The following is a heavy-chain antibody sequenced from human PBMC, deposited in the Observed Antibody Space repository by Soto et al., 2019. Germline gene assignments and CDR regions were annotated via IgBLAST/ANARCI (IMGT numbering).Heavy chain of an antibody. CDR1: GFTFRNYG. Sequence: GGSLRLSCAASGFTFRNYGMNWVRQAPGKGLEWVSYIGIGSSTKYYADSVKGRFTISRDNAKNSLYLQMNSLRAEDTAVYYCARGPTDYYDPHFDYWGQGTLVTVSS. V-gene: IGHV3-48*01. CDR2: IGIGSSTK. D-gene: IGHD3-22*01. J-gene: IGHJ4*02. CDR3: ARGPTDYYDPHFDY.